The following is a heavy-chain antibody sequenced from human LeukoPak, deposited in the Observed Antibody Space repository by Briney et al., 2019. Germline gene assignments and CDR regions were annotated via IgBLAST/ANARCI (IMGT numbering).Heavy chain of an antibody. CDR3: ARGSIAAAGETIDY. CDR1: GGTFGSYA. Sequence: SVKVSCKASGGTFGSYAISWVRQAPGQGLEWMGRIIPIFGIANYAQKFQGRVTITADKSTSTAYMELGSLRSEDTAVYYCARGSIAAAGETIDYWGQGTLVTVSS. D-gene: IGHD6-13*01. J-gene: IGHJ4*02. CDR2: IIPIFGIA. V-gene: IGHV1-69*04.